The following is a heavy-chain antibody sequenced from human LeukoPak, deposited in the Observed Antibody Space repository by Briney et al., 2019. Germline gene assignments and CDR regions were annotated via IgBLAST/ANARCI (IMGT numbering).Heavy chain of an antibody. Sequence: ASVKVSCKASGGTFSSYAISWVRQAPGQGLEWMGWIIPIFGTANYAQKFQGRVTITTDDSTSTAYMELSSLRSEDTTVYYCATNVPAAMGWYFDLLGRGTLVTVSS. D-gene: IGHD2-2*01. J-gene: IGHJ2*01. CDR3: ATNVPAAMGWYFDL. CDR1: GGTFSSYA. V-gene: IGHV1-69*05. CDR2: IIPIFGTA.